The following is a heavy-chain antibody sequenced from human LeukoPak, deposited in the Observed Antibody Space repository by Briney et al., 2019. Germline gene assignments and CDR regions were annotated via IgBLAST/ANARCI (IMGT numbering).Heavy chain of an antibody. Sequence: SETLSLTCAVSGGSITGGTYYWSWTRQHPGKGREWSGYVYYSGTTFYNPSLESRGPISVDTSKSPFSLNLTSVTAADTAVYYCARDATLDYAFCNGYPTSYYYMDVWGKGTTVTVSS. V-gene: IGHV4-31*11. D-gene: IGHD3-3*01. CDR1: GGSITGGTYY. J-gene: IGHJ6*03. CDR3: ARDATLDYAFCNGYPTSYYYMDV. CDR2: VYYSGTT.